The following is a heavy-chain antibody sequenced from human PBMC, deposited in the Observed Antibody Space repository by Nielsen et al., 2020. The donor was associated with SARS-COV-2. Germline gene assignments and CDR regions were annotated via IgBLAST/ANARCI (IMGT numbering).Heavy chain of an antibody. CDR2: ISYDGSNK. V-gene: IGHV3-30*04. D-gene: IGHD3-3*01. J-gene: IGHJ4*02. CDR3: ARGGLGIFGVVTDPFDY. Sequence: WIRQPPGKGLEWVAVISYDGSNKYYADSVKGRFTISRDNSKNTLYLQMNSLRAEDTAVYYCARGGLGIFGVVTDPFDYWGQGTLVTVSS.